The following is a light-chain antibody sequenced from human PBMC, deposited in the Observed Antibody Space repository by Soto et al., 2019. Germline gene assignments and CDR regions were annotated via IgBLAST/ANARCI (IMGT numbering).Light chain of an antibody. J-gene: IGLJ3*02. CDR3: SSYTSSNTWV. V-gene: IGLV2-14*01. Sequence: QSALTQPASVSGSPGQSITISCTGTSSDVGGYNYVSWYQQLPGKAPKLMIYEVSNRPSGVSNRFSGSKSGNTASLTISGLQAEDEADYYCSSYTSSNTWVLGGGTKLTVL. CDR2: EVS. CDR1: SSDVGGYNY.